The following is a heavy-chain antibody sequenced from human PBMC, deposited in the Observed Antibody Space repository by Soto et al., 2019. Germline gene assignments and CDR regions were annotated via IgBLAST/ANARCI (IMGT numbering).Heavy chain of an antibody. V-gene: IGHV4-59*01. D-gene: IGHD5-12*01. Sequence: SETLSLTCTVSGGSISSYYWSWIRQPPGKGLEWIGYIYYSGSTNYNPSLKSRVTISVDTSKNQFSLKLSSVTAADTAVYYCARVASGYESYYYYYMDVWGKGTTVTVSS. CDR2: IYYSGST. CDR1: GGSISSYY. CDR3: ARVASGYESYYYYYMDV. J-gene: IGHJ6*03.